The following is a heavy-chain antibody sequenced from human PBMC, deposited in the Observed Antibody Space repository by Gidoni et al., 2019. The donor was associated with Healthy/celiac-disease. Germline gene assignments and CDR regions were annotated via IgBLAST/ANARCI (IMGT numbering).Heavy chain of an antibody. CDR2: ISSSSSYI. D-gene: IGHD2-2*01. CDR3: ARDRGCSSTSCYANWFDP. CDR1: GFTFRSYH. Sequence: EVQLVEYGGCLVKPGGSLRLSCSASGFTFRSYHMNWVRQAAGKGLEWVSSISSSSSYIYYADSVKVRFTISRDNAKNSLYLQMNSLRAEDTAVYYCARDRGCSSTSCYANWFDPWGQGTLVTVSS. J-gene: IGHJ5*02. V-gene: IGHV3-21*01.